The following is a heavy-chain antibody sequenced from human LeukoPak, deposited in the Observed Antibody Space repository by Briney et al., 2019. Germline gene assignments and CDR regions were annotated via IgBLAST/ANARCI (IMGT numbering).Heavy chain of an antibody. V-gene: IGHV4-4*02. J-gene: IGHJ4*02. CDR1: GDSISSGNY. Sequence: SETLSLTCAVSGDSISSGNYWNWVSQPPGKGLEWIGDIYQSGITNYNPSLKSRVTMSVDKSKNEFSLKLDSVTAADTAVYYCARDPRPRGGWFYFDYWGQGILVTVSS. D-gene: IGHD6-19*01. CDR2: IYQSGIT. CDR3: ARDPRPRGGWFYFDY.